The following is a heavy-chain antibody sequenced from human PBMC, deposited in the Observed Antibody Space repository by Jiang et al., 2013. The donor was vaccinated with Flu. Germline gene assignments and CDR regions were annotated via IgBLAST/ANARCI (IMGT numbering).Heavy chain of an antibody. CDR3: ARSSLAMIAVGGMDV. D-gene: IGHD3-22*01. V-gene: IGHV4-59*01. CDR2: FYFSGST. CDR1: GDSISSYY. Sequence: TVSGDSISSYYWNWIRQPPGKGLEWIGYFYFSGSTNYNPSLKSRVTISVDTSKNQFSLKLYSVTAADTAVYYCARSSLAMIAVGGMDVWGQGTTVTVSS. J-gene: IGHJ6*02.